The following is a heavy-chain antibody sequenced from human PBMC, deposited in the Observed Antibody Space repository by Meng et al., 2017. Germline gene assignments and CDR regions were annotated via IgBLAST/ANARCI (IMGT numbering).Heavy chain of an antibody. D-gene: IGHD6-25*01. Sequence: GQLGQSGGEVKKPGASGKVSCKPAGNNFPDYYRHWVRRAPGQGLEWRGRINPKSGDTHYAQKFQARVTMTGDTSISTAYMELSGLRSDDTAMYYCARDEDISAAGKLFGDYWGQGTLVTVSS. CDR2: INPKSGDT. J-gene: IGHJ4*02. CDR1: GNNFPDYY. CDR3: ARDEDISAAGKLFGDY. V-gene: IGHV1-2*06.